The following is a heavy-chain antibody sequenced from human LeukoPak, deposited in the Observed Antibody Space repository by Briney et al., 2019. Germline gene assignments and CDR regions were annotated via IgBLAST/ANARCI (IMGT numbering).Heavy chain of an antibody. D-gene: IGHD3-22*01. Sequence: QTGGSLRLSCAASGITVSSSYMSWVRQVPGEGLEWVSVIYSDGRTYYADSVKGRFTISRDNFKNTLYLQMNSLRAEDTAVYYCATDYYDSSGYPPGAFDIWGQGTVVTVSS. CDR2: IYSDGRT. V-gene: IGHV3-66*01. J-gene: IGHJ3*02. CDR3: ATDYYDSSGYPPGAFDI. CDR1: GITVSSSY.